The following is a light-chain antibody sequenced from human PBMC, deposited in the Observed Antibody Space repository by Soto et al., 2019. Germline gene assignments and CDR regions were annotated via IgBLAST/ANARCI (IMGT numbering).Light chain of an antibody. Sequence: EIVLTQSPGTLSLSPGERASLSCRASQSVGNFLVWYQQQPGQAPSLLIYDTSNRATGIPARFSGSGSGTDFTLTISSLEHEDFAIYYCQQYGKWPLTFGGGTKVEIK. CDR2: DTS. CDR3: QQYGKWPLT. J-gene: IGKJ4*01. V-gene: IGKV3-11*01. CDR1: QSVGNF.